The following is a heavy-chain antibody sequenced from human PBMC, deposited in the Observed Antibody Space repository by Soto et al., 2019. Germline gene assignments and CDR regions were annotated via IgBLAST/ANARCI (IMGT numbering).Heavy chain of an antibody. CDR3: ASHPGLGY. V-gene: IGHV3-66*04. CDR1: GLSVSNNY. Sequence: EVQLEESGGGLVQPGGSLRLSCAASGLSVSNNYMSWVRQAPGKGLEGVSVIYSGGTTYYGDSVKGRFSISRDNSKNTLIHQMNNLRAEDTAVYYRASHPGLGYWGQGTLVTVSS. CDR2: IYSGGTT. J-gene: IGHJ4*01. D-gene: IGHD3-9*01.